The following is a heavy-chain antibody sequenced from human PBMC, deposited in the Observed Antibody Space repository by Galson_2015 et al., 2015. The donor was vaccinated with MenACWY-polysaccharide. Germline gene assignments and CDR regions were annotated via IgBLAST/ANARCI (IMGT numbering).Heavy chain of an antibody. V-gene: IGHV6-1*01. Sequence: CAISGDSVSSDSAAWNWISESPSRDLEWLERTYYRSKRNNDYAVSVKGPITITPDTSNNQVSLQLLSVTPEDTGIYFCAREPKQLPSPYSYYFLMDVWGKGTAVIVSS. CDR1: GDSVSSDSAA. CDR2: TYYRSKRNN. CDR3: AREPKQLPSPYSYYFLMDV. J-gene: IGHJ6*03. D-gene: IGHD1-26*01.